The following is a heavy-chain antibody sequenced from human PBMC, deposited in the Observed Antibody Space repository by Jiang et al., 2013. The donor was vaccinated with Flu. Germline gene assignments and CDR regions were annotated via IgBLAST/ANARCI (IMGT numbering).Heavy chain of an antibody. J-gene: IGHJ4*02. CDR2: ISYDGSNK. CDR1: GFTFRSYA. D-gene: IGHD3-3*01. V-gene: IGHV3-30-3*01. Sequence: VQLLESGGGVVQPGRSLRLSCAASGFTFRSYAMHWVRQAPGKGLEWVAVISYDGSNKCYADSVKGRFTISRDNSKNTLYLEMNSLRAEDTAVYYCASLYDFWSGYYNYYFDYWAREPWSPSPQ. CDR3: ASLYDFWSGYYNYYFDY.